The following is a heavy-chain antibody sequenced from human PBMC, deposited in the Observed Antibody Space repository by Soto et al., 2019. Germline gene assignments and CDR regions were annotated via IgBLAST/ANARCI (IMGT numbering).Heavy chain of an antibody. CDR2: ISYDGSNT. J-gene: IGHJ4*02. V-gene: IGHV3-30*18. D-gene: IGHD1-26*01. Sequence: QVQLVESGGGVVQPGRSLRLSCVASGFTFSSYGMHWVRQAPRKGLEWVAIISYDGSNTYYADSVKGRFTISRDNSKNTLYLQMNSLRAEDTSVYYCAKEGGLSGSYYISSSYYFDYWGQGTLVTVSS. CDR3: AKEGGLSGSYYISSSYYFDY. CDR1: GFTFSSYG.